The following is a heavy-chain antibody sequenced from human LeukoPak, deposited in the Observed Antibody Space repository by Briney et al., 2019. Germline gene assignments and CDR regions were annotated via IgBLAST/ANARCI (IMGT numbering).Heavy chain of an antibody. CDR1: GGSLSSSSYY. J-gene: IGHJ4*02. CDR3: ATHSDSPPDY. D-gene: IGHD2-15*01. Sequence: SETLSLTCTVSGGSLSSSSYYWGWGRQPPGRGGEWVGSSYYSGSTYDNPSLKRRVTISVDTSKNQFSLKLSSVTAADTAVYYCATHSDSPPDYWGQGTLVTVSS. V-gene: IGHV4-39*01. CDR2: SYYSGST.